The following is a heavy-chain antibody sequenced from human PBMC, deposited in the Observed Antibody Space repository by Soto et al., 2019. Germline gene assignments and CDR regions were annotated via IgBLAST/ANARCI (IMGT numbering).Heavy chain of an antibody. D-gene: IGHD5-18*01. CDR3: ARDPVDTALVTGKPYYYYGMDV. Sequence: GASVKVSCKAPGYTFTSYYMHWVRQAPGQGLEWMGIINPSGGSTSYAQKFQGRVTMTRDTSTSTVYMELSSLRSEDTAVYYCARDPVDTALVTGKPYYYYGMDVWGQGTTVTVSS. V-gene: IGHV1-46*01. CDR2: INPSGGST. CDR1: GYTFTSYY. J-gene: IGHJ6*02.